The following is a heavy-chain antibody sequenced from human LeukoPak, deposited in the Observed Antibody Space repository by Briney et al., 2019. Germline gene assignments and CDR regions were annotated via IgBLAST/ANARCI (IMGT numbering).Heavy chain of an antibody. V-gene: IGHV3-33*01. CDR1: GFTFSSYG. D-gene: IGHD1-1*01. CDR2: IWYDGSNK. CDR3: ATRALEPY. J-gene: IGHJ4*02. Sequence: PGGSLRLSCAASGFTFSSYGMHGVRQAPGKGLEWVAVIWYDGSNKYYADSVKGRFTISRDNSKNTLYLQMNSLRAEDTAVYYCATRALEPYWSQGTLVTVSS.